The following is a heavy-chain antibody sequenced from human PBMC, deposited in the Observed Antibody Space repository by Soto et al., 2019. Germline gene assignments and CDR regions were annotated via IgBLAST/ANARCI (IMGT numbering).Heavy chain of an antibody. CDR2: INPSGGST. V-gene: IGHV1-46*01. Sequence: QVQLVQSGAEVKKPGASVKVSCKASGYTFTSYYMHWVRQAPGQGLEWMGIINPSGGSTSYAQKFQGRVTMTRDTSTSTVYMELSSLRSEDTAVSYCATIQLWRVAAFDIWGQGTMVTVSS. J-gene: IGHJ3*02. CDR3: ATIQLWRVAAFDI. CDR1: GYTFTSYY. D-gene: IGHD5-18*01.